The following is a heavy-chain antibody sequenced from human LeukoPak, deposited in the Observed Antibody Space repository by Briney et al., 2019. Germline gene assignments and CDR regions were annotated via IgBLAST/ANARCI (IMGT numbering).Heavy chain of an antibody. V-gene: IGHV4-34*01. CDR2: INHSGST. Sequence: SETLSLTCAVYGGSFSGYYWSWIRQPPGKGLEWTGEINHSGSTNYNPSLKSRVTISVDTSKNQFSLKLSSVTAADTAVYYCARGRRLYAKWIQLWFEDYWGQGTLVTVSS. D-gene: IGHD5-18*01. CDR1: GGSFSGYY. J-gene: IGHJ4*02. CDR3: ARGRRLYAKWIQLWFEDY.